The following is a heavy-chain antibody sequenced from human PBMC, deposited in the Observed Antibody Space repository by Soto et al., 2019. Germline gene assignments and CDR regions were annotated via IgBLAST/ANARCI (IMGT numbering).Heavy chain of an antibody. J-gene: IGHJ4*02. D-gene: IGHD6-19*01. Sequence: EVQLVESGGGLVKPGESLRLSCAASGFTFNYAWMNWVRQAPGKGLEWVGRIQSKTDGGTTDYAAPVRGRFTISRDDSKQMVFLQMNSPKIDDTAVYYCTTYGVQRLHFDSWGQGALVTVSS. CDR1: GFTFNYAW. CDR3: TTYGVQRLHFDS. V-gene: IGHV3-15*07. CDR2: IQSKTDGGTT.